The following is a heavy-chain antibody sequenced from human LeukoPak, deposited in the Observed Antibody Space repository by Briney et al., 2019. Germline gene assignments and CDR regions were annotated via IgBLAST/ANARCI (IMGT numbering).Heavy chain of an antibody. CDR2: INSDGSST. CDR1: GFTFSSYW. J-gene: IGHJ4*02. Sequence: GGSLRLSCAASGFTFSSYWMHWVRQTPGKGLVWVSRINSDGSSTSYADSVKGRFTISRDNAKNTLYLQMNSLRAEDTAVYYCARVVAPYCSGGSCYSSDYWGQGTLVTVSS. CDR3: ARVVAPYCSGGSCYSSDY. V-gene: IGHV3-74*01. D-gene: IGHD2-15*01.